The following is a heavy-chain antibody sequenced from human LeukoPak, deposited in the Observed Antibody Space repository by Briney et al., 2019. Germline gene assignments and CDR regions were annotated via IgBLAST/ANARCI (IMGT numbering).Heavy chain of an antibody. CDR3: AKHGGRYFDS. CDR1: GGSISTNTW. CDR2: TSHDGNA. J-gene: IGHJ4*02. Sequence: RPSETLSLTCAVSGGSISTNTWWSWVRQPPGKGLEWIGQTSHDGNADYTPSLKSRVTISVDKSKNQLSLKLNSVTAADSAVYYCAKHGGRYFDSWGQGTQVTVSS. V-gene: IGHV4-4*02. D-gene: IGHD4-23*01.